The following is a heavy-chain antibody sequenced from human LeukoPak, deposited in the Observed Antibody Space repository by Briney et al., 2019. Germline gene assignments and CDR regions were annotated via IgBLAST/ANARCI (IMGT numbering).Heavy chain of an antibody. CDR1: GFTFRNYG. J-gene: IGHJ4*02. V-gene: IGHV3-30*18. Sequence: PGGSLRLSCAASGFTFRNYGMAWVRQAPGKGLEWMSVISYDGSNKYYADSVKGRFTISRDNSKNIVYLQMNSLRSEDTAVYYCAKGSQWELLNYFDSWGQGTLVTVSA. CDR3: AKGSQWELLNYFDS. CDR2: ISYDGSNK. D-gene: IGHD1-26*01.